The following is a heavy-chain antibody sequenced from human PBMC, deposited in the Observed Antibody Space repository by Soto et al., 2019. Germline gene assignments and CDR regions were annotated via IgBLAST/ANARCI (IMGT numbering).Heavy chain of an antibody. V-gene: IGHV1-69*01. CDR1: GGTFSSYV. D-gene: IGHD2-8*02. Sequence: QVHLEQSGAEVKKPGSSVKVSCKFSGGTFSSYVIIWVRQAPGQGLEWMGGIIPVAGTANYAQKFHGRVTISAAAATNTAYMELSSVIFDDTAVYYCATVDRSVALVGWFDPWGQGTLVTVSS. CDR2: IIPVAGTA. J-gene: IGHJ5*02. CDR3: ATVDRSVALVGWFDP.